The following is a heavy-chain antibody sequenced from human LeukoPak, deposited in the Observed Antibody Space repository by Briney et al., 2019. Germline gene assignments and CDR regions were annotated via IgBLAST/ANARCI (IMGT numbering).Heavy chain of an antibody. CDR1: GFTFSSYA. Sequence: GGSLRLSCAASGFTFSSYAMSWVRQAPGKGLEWISYISSRSSTIYYADSVKGRFTISRDNAKNSLYLQMSRLRAEDTAVYYCAREKLSFFDSSGYFDYWGQGTLVTVSS. D-gene: IGHD3-22*01. CDR2: ISSRSSTI. V-gene: IGHV3-48*01. J-gene: IGHJ4*02. CDR3: AREKLSFFDSSGYFDY.